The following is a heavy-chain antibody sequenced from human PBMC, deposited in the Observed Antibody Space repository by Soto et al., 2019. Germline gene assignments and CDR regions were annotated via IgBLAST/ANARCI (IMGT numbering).Heavy chain of an antibody. CDR2: IYGGGTT. Sequence: EVQLVESGGGLIQPGGSLRLSCAASGFTVSSKYMTWVRQAPGKGLEWVSVIYGGGTTYYSESVKGRFTISRDNSKNTLYLQMNSLRAEDTAVDYCVQSTGWPGFDFWGQGTLVTVSS. CDR3: VQSTGWPGFDF. V-gene: IGHV3-53*01. D-gene: IGHD6-19*01. CDR1: GFTVSSKY. J-gene: IGHJ4*02.